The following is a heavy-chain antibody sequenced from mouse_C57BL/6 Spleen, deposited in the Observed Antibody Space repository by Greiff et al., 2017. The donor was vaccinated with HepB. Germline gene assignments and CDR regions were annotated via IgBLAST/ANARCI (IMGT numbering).Heavy chain of an antibody. Sequence: VQLQQSGAELVRPGTSVKVSCKASGYAFTNYLIEWVKQRPGQGLEWIGVINPGSGGTNYNEKFKGKATLTADKSSSTAYMQLSSLTSEDSAVYFCARPHYQGYFDVWGTGTTVTVSS. CDR2: INPGSGGT. D-gene: IGHD5-5*01. V-gene: IGHV1-54*01. J-gene: IGHJ1*03. CDR3: ARPHYQGYFDV. CDR1: GYAFTNYL.